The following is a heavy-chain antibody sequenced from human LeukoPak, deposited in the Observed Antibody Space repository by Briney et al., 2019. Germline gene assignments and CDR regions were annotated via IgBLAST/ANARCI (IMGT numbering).Heavy chain of an antibody. J-gene: IGHJ5*02. V-gene: IGHV1-8*03. D-gene: IGHD3-3*01. CDR2: MSPQSGDT. CDR3: ARAIMNYDFLSGYYPNWLDP. Sequence: SVSVSCTASGFTFTSYDIHWVRQAPGQGLEWMGWMSPQSGDTGYAQKFQGRITITRNTAISTAYMELSSLRSEDTAVYYCARAIMNYDFLSGYYPNWLDPCGQGTLVTVSS. CDR1: GFTFTSYD.